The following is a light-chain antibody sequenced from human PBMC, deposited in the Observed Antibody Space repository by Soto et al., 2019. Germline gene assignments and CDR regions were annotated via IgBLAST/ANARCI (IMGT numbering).Light chain of an antibody. CDR2: EVN. CDR1: SSDVGGYNL. Sequence: QSVLTQPASVSGSPGQSITISCTGTSSDVGGYNLVSWYQQHPGKAPKLIIYEVNKRPSGVSNHFSGSKSDNTASLTISGLQAEDEAYYYCCSYGGSRTLLFGGGTKLTVL. J-gene: IGLJ3*02. CDR3: CSYGGSRTLL. V-gene: IGLV2-23*02.